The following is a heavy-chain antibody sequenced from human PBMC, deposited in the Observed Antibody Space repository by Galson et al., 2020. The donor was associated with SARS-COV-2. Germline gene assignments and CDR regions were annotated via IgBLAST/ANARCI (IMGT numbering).Heavy chain of an antibody. Sequence: GGSLRISCAASGFTFSSHAIHWVRQAPGKGLEWVAQIFYDGSDKYYRDSVKGRFTISRDSSKNTVFLQMNNLRADDTAVYYCARDGQSSSGWAFDYWGQGTLVTVSS. CDR2: IFYDGSDK. J-gene: IGHJ4*02. CDR1: GFTFSSHA. V-gene: IGHV3-33*01. CDR3: ARDGQSSSGWAFDY. D-gene: IGHD6-19*01.